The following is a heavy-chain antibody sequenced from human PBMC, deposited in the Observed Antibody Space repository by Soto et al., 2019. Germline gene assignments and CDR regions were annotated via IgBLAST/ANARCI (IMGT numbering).Heavy chain of an antibody. J-gene: IGHJ4*02. CDR3: ARSGVEMATNGIGFFDY. CDR2: FDPEDGET. V-gene: IGHV1-24*01. CDR1: GYTLTELS. D-gene: IGHD5-12*01. Sequence: ASVKVSCKVSGYTLTELSMHWVRQAPGKGLEWMGGFDPEDGETIYAQKFQGRVTMTEDTSTDTAYMELSSLRSEDTAVYYCARSGVEMATNGIGFFDYWGEGSLVTVCS.